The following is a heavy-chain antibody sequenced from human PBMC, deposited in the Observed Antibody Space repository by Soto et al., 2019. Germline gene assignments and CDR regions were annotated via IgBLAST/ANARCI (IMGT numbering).Heavy chain of an antibody. CDR1: GFTISSYW. J-gene: IGHJ4*02. CDR3: IRGDGDRYDGHGYLGRH. CDR2: INIDGSRI. D-gene: IGHD3-22*01. V-gene: IGHV3-74*01. Sequence: EVQLVESGGGLVQPGGSLRLSCAASGFTISSYWMHWVRQAPGKGLVWVSRINIDGSRISYADSVKGRCTISRDNAKNTLYMKMNSLRAEETAVYYCIRGDGDRYDGHGYLGRHWGQGTLVTVSS.